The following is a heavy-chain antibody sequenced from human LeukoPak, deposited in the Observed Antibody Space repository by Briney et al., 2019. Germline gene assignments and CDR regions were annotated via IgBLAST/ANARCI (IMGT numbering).Heavy chain of an antibody. D-gene: IGHD3-22*01. CDR2: INPASGGT. Sequence: ASVTVSCKASGYTFTGYYIHWVRQAPGQGLEWMGWINPASGGTNYAQKFQGRVTMTRDTSISTAFMELSSLRSDDTAVYYCAREDYYDSSGYYKNKEYFQNWGQGGPLTVSS. J-gene: IGHJ1*01. CDR3: AREDYYDSSGYYKNKEYFQN. V-gene: IGHV1-2*02. CDR1: GYTFTGYY.